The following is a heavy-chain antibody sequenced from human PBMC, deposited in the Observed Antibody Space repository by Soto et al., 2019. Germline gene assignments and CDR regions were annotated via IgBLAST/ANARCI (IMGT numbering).Heavy chain of an antibody. CDR2: IYATGTT. D-gene: IGHD1-1*01. Sequence: SETLCLTCTVSGASISGFYWSWIRKSAGKGLEWIGRIYATGTTDYNPSLKSRVMMSVDTSKKQFSLKLRSVTAADTAVYYCVRDGTKTLRDWFDPWGQGISVTVSS. CDR3: VRDGTKTLRDWFDP. V-gene: IGHV4-4*07. J-gene: IGHJ5*02. CDR1: GASISGFY.